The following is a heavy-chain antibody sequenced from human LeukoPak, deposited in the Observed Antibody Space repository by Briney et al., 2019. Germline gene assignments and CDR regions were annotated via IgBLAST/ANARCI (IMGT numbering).Heavy chain of an antibody. D-gene: IGHD4-17*01. J-gene: IGHJ4*02. CDR1: GYSISSGYY. V-gene: IGHV4-38-2*02. CDR3: ARRDYGDYPFDY. Sequence: PSETLSLTCTVSGYSISSGYYWGWIRQPPGKGLEWIGSIYHSGSTYYNPSLKSRVTISVDTSKNQFSLKLSSVTAADTAVYYCARRDYGDYPFDYWGQGTLVTVSS. CDR2: IYHSGST.